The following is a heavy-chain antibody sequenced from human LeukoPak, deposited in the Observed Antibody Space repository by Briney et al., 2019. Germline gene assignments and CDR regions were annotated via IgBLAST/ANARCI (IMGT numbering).Heavy chain of an antibody. J-gene: IGHJ3*01. CDR3: ARHRQYDADAFDV. D-gene: IGHD2/OR15-2a*01. V-gene: IGHV4-59*08. CDR1: GGSLSSYY. CDR2: VSYSGST. Sequence: SETLSLTCTVSGGSLSSYYWSWIRQPPGKALEWIGYVSYSGSTKYSPSPTSRVTVSVDTSKNQFSLNLRSVTAADTAVYYCARHRQYDADAFDVWGQGTVVPVSS.